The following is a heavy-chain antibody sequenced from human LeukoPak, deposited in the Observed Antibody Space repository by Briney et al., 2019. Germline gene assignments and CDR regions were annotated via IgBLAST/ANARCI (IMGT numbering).Heavy chain of an antibody. V-gene: IGHV3-7*01. D-gene: IGHD1-26*01. CDR3: ARDKDLRGNSGSYSDS. CDR2: IKQDGSEK. Sequence: PGGSLRLSCAASGFSFNTYWMSWVRQAPGKGLEWVANIKQDGSEKFSVDSVKGRFTISRDNAKNSLYLQMSSLRAEDTAMYYCARDKDLRGNSGSYSDSWGQGTLVTVSS. CDR1: GFSFNTYW. J-gene: IGHJ4*02.